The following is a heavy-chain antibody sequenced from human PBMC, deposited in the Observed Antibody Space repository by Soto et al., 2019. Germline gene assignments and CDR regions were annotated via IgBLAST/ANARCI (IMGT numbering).Heavy chain of an antibody. J-gene: IGHJ4*02. Sequence: GGSLRLSCAASGFTFSSYGMHWVRQAPGKGLEWVAVISYDGSNKYYADSVKGRFTISRDNSKNTLYLQMNSLRAEDTAVYYCAKDPGEWLVTAIDYWGQGTLVTVSS. CDR1: GFTFSSYG. CDR3: AKDPGEWLVTAIDY. D-gene: IGHD6-19*01. CDR2: ISYDGSNK. V-gene: IGHV3-30*18.